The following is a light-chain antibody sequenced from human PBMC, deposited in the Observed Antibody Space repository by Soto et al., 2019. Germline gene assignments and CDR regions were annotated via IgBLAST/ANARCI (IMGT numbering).Light chain of an antibody. V-gene: IGLV2-14*01. Sequence: QPASVSGSPGQSITISCTGTSSDIGAYNYVSWYQQPPGKAPKLMIYEVSNRPSGVSNRFSGSKSGNTASLTISGLQADDEADYYCSSYTSSSTVVFGGGTKVTVL. CDR3: SSYTSSSTVV. J-gene: IGLJ2*01. CDR1: SSDIGAYNY. CDR2: EVS.